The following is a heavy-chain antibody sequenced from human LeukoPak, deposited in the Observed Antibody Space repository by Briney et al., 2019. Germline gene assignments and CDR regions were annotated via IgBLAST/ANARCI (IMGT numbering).Heavy chain of an antibody. D-gene: IGHD3-10*01. CDR3: ARGHGSGSYYTL. CDR1: GVSISSGGYY. V-gene: IGHV4-31*03. J-gene: IGHJ4*02. Sequence: SQTLSLTCTVSGVSISSGGYYWSWIRQHPGKGLEWIGYIYYSGSTYYNLSLKSRVTISVDTSKNQFSLKLSSVTAADTAVYYCARGHGSGSYYTLWGQGTLVTVSS. CDR2: IYYSGST.